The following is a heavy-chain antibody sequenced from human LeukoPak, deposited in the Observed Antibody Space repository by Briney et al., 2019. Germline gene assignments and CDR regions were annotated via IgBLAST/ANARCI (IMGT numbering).Heavy chain of an antibody. D-gene: IGHD2-15*01. J-gene: IGHJ6*03. V-gene: IGHV3-23*01. CDR2: ISGSASST. CDR3: AKNGDRGAYCTGGTCYPYFYYYMDV. CDR1: GFTFSNYA. Sequence: GGSLRLSCAASGFTFSNYAMSWVRQAPGKGLEWVSAISGSASSTYHADSVKGRFTISRDNSKNTLYLQMNSLRAEDTAIYYCAKNGDRGAYCTGGTCYPYFYYYMDVWGKGPTVTI.